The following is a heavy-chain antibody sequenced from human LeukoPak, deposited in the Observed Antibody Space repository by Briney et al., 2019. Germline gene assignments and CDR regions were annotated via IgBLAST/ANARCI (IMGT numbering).Heavy chain of an antibody. CDR2: ISRSGNYI. V-gene: IGHV3-21*01. D-gene: IGHD5-24*01. Sequence: PGGSLRLSCAASGFTFSNCSMNWVRQAPGKGLEWVSSISRSGNYIYYADSVKGRFTISRDNAKNSLCLQMNSLRAEDTAVYYCARLLGDSTIYDLWGQGTLVTVSS. CDR1: GFTFSNCS. CDR3: ARLLGDSTIYDL. J-gene: IGHJ5*02.